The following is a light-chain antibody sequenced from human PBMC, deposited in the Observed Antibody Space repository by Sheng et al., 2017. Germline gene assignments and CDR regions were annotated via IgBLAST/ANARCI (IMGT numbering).Light chain of an antibody. J-gene: IGKJ4*01. CDR2: KAS. CDR3: QQYYSNPST. Sequence: DIQMTQSPSTLSASVGDRVTITCRASQSISSWLAWYQQKPGKAPKLLIYKASSLESGVPSRFSGSGSGTEFTLTISSLQPDDFATYFCQQYYSNPSTFGGGPKVEVK. V-gene: IGKV1-5*03. CDR1: QSISSW.